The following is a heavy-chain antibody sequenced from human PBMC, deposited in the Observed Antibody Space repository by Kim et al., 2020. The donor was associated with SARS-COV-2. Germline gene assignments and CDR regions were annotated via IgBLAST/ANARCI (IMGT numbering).Heavy chain of an antibody. CDR3: TTDLGSYPYYYDSSGYRTNY. J-gene: IGHJ4*02. D-gene: IGHD3-22*01. V-gene: IGHV3-15*01. CDR1: GFTFSNAW. Sequence: GGSLRLSCAASGFTFSNAWMSWVRQAPGKGLEWVGRIKSKTDGGTTDYAAPVKGRFTISRDDSKNTLYLQMNSLKTEDTAVYYCTTDLGSYPYYYDSSGYRTNYWGQGTLVTVSS. CDR2: IKSKTDGGTT.